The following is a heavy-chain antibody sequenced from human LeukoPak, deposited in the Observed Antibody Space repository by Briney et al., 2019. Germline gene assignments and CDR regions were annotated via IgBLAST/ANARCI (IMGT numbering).Heavy chain of an antibody. CDR2: IYYSGST. CDR3: AREYYYESSGFFVPYYFDY. J-gene: IGHJ4*02. V-gene: IGHV4-31*03. CDR1: GGSINSGAFY. D-gene: IGHD3-22*01. Sequence: PSQTLSLTCTVSGGSINSGAFYWSWIRQHPGKGLEWIGYIYYSGSTYYNPSLKSRVTMSVDTSKNQFSLELSSVTAADTAVYYCAREYYYESSGFFVPYYFDYWGQGSLVTVSS.